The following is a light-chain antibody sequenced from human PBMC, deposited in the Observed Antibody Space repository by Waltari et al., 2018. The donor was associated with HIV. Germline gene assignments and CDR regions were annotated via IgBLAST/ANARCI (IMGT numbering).Light chain of an antibody. J-gene: IGLJ3*02. V-gene: IGLV2-23*02. Sequence: QSALTQPASVSGSPGQSITISCTGTSSDVGGYNLVSWYQQYPGKAPKLMIYEVSERPSGVSNRFSCSKSGNTASLTISGLQAEDEADYYCCSYAGSSTWVFGGGTKLAVL. CDR2: EVS. CDR3: CSYAGSSTWV. CDR1: SSDVGGYNL.